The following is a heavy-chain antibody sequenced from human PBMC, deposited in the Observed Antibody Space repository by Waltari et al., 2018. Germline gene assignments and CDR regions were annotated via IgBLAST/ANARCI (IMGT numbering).Heavy chain of an antibody. CDR3: AREGDGILTGQPFDY. CDR2: IIPIFGTA. Sequence: QVQLVQSGAEVKKPGSSVKVSCTASGGTFSSSAISWVRQAPGQGLEWMGGIIPIFGTANYAQKFQGRVTITADESTSTAYMELSSLRSEDTAVYYCAREGDGILTGQPFDYWGQGTLVTVSS. J-gene: IGHJ4*02. CDR1: GGTFSSSA. D-gene: IGHD3-9*01. V-gene: IGHV1-69*01.